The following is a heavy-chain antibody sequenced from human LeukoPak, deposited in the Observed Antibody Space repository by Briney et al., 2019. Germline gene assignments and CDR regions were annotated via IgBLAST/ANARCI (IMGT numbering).Heavy chain of an antibody. D-gene: IGHD2-2*02. CDR1: GFTFSSYD. CDR3: ARANTPFADY. CDR2: ISYDGSNK. Sequence: GGSLRLSCAAAGFTFSSYDMHWVRQAPGKGLEWVAVISYDGSNKYYADSVKGRFAISRDNSKNTVYLQMNSLRVEDTAVYYCARANTPFADYWGQGTLVTVSS. J-gene: IGHJ4*02. V-gene: IGHV3-30*09.